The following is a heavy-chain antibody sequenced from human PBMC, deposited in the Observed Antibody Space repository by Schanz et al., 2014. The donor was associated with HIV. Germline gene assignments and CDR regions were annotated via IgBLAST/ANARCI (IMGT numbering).Heavy chain of an antibody. CDR3: ATLQGSSGWYDNDYYGMDV. CDR2: MWYDESHK. J-gene: IGHJ6*02. D-gene: IGHD6-19*01. V-gene: IGHV3-33*01. Sequence: QVQLVESGGGVVQPGRSLRLSCVASGFIFSNYGMYWVRQAPGKGLEWVAAMWYDESHKGYADSVKGRFTISKDNAKTSLYLQMNSLRDEDTAVYYCATLQGSSGWYDNDYYGMDVWGQGTAVTVS. CDR1: GFIFSNYG.